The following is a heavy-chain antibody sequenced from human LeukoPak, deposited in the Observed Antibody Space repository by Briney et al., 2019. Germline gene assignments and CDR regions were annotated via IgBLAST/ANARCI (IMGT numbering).Heavy chain of an antibody. J-gene: IGHJ6*03. CDR3: ARVPAANYYYYMDV. V-gene: IGHV4-31*03. D-gene: IGHD2-2*01. CDR2: IFYSGRT. Sequence: SQTLSLTCTVSGASINTGGYYWSWIRQDPGGGLEWIGYIFYSGRTYYNPSFQSRVTISEDTSTNQFSLKFSSVTAADTAVYYCARVPAANYYYYMDVWGRGATVTVSS. CDR1: GASINTGGYY.